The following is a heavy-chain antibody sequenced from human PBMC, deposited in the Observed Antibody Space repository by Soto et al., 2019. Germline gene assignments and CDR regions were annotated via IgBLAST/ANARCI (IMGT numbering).Heavy chain of an antibody. CDR2: IVVGSSNT. Sequence: QMQLVQSGPEVKKPGTSVKVSCKASGFTFTSSAMQWVRQARGQRLEWIGWIVVGSSNTNYAHKFQERVTNTRDMSAGTAHVQRSSLRSEDPAVYSWPLGQRDAIPNWFDPWGHGTLATVSS. CDR1: GFTFTSSA. V-gene: IGHV1-58*02. CDR3: PLGQRDAIPNWFDP. D-gene: IGHD2-21*01. J-gene: IGHJ5*02.